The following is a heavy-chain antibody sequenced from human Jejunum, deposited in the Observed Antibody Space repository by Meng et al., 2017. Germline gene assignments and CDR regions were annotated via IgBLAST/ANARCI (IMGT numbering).Heavy chain of an antibody. J-gene: IGHJ6*01. D-gene: IGHD2-21*02. Sequence: SVKVSCKASGGTFSTYAITWVRQAPGQGLEWMGAIIPIFGTTTYAQNFQGRLTITADGFTTTSYMELSSLRFDDTAVYYCARYCGGGDCVVPDLNYYGLDGWGQGTTVTVSS. CDR3: ARYCGGGDCVVPDLNYYGLDG. CDR2: IIPIFGTT. V-gene: IGHV1-69*13. CDR1: GGTFSTYA.